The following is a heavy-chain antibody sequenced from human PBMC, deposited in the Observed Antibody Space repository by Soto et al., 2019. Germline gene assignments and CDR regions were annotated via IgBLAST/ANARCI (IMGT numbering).Heavy chain of an antibody. D-gene: IGHD2-2*01. CDR2: ISWNSGSI. V-gene: IGHV3-9*01. CDR1: GFTFDDYA. J-gene: IGHJ5*02. CDR3: AKDYCSSTSCDVARA. Sequence: EVQLVESGGGLVQPGRSLRLSCAASGFTFDDYAMHWVRQAPGKGLEWVSGISWNSGSIGYADSVKGRFTISRDNAKNSLYLQMNSLRAEDTALYYCAKDYCSSTSCDVARAWGQGTLVTVSS.